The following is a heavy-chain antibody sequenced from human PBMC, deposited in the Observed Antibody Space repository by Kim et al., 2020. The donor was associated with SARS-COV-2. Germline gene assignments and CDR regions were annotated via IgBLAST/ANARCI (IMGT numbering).Heavy chain of an antibody. CDR3: ARDPAQYYDSSGYYSD. V-gene: IGHV4-59*01. Sequence: LKSRVTISVDTSKNQFSLKLSSVTAADTAVYYCARDPAQYYDSSGYYSDWGQGTLVTVSS. J-gene: IGHJ4*02. D-gene: IGHD3-22*01.